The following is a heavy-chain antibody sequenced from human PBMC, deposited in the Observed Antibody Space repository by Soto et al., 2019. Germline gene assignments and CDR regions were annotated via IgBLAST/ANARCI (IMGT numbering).Heavy chain of an antibody. CDR1: GYTFTSYG. CDR3: ARAPPTARLHYYCGMDV. J-gene: IGHJ6*02. V-gene: IGHV1-18*01. CDR2: ISAYNGNT. Sequence: QVQLVQSGAEVKKPGASVKVSCKASGYTFTSYGISWVRQAPGQGLEWMGWISAYNGNTNYAQKLQGRVTMTTDTSTSTAYMELRSLRSDDTAVYYCARAPPTARLHYYCGMDVWGQGTTVTVSS. D-gene: IGHD6-6*01.